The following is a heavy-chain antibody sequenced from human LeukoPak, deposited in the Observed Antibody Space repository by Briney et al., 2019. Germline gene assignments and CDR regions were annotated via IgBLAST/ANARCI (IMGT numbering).Heavy chain of an antibody. V-gene: IGHV4-59*01. D-gene: IGHD4-11*01. J-gene: IGHJ3*02. CDR3: ARVMTTVTTYAFDI. CDR2: IYYSGST. CDR1: GGSISSYY. Sequence: SETLSLTCTVSGGSISSYYWSWIRQPPGKGLEWIGYIYYSGSTNYNPSLKSRVTILVDTSKNQFSLKLSSVTAADTAVYYCARVMTTVTTYAFDIWGQGTMVTVSS.